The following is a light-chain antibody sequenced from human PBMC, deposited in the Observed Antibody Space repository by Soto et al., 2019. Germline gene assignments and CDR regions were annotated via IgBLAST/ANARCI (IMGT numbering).Light chain of an antibody. Sequence: QSVLTQPASVSGSPGQSITISCTGTNSEVGGYNFVSWYQQYPGKAPKLIIYEVDSRPSGVSNRFYGSKSGNTASLTISGLRAEDEADYYCSSWTSRTTQVLGGGTK. CDR2: EVD. V-gene: IGLV2-14*01. CDR1: NSEVGGYNF. CDR3: SSWTSRTTQV. J-gene: IGLJ3*02.